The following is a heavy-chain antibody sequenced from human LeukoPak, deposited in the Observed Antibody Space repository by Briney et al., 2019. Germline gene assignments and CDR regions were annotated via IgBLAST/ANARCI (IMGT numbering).Heavy chain of an antibody. CDR2: MQHDGIDK. V-gene: IGHV3-30*02. CDR1: GFTFSNFG. CDR3: AKEGSSWYYFDY. D-gene: IGHD6-13*01. Sequence: GGSLRLSCVVSGFTFSNFGMHWVRQAPGKGLEWVAFMQHDGIDKFYADSVKGRFTISRDNSKNTLYLQMNSLRAEDTAVYYCAKEGSSWYYFDYWGQGALVTVSS. J-gene: IGHJ4*02.